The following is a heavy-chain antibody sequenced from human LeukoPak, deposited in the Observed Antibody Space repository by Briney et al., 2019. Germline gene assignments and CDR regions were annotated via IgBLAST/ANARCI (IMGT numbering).Heavy chain of an antibody. CDR1: GGSIRSSSYY. CDR3: ARGFGLWFGENTAFDP. CDR2: IYYSGST. V-gene: IGHV4-39*07. Sequence: SETLSLTCTVSGGSIRSSSYYWGWIRQPPGKGLEWIGSIYYSGSTYYNPSLKSRVTISVDTSKNQFSLKLSSVTAADTAVYYCARGFGLWFGENTAFDPWGQGTLVTVSS. J-gene: IGHJ5*02. D-gene: IGHD3-10*01.